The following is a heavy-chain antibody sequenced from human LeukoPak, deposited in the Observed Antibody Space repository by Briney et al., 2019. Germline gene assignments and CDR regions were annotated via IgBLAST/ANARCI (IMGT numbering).Heavy chain of an antibody. Sequence: GGSLRLSCAASGFTVSSNYMSWVRQAPGKGLEWVSVIYSGGSTYYADSVKGRFTISRDNSKNTLYLQMNSLRAEDTAVYYCAKYNRVYYDSSGSPIWGQGTLVTVSS. CDR1: GFTVSSNY. D-gene: IGHD3-22*01. CDR2: IYSGGST. CDR3: AKYNRVYYDSSGSPI. V-gene: IGHV3-53*01. J-gene: IGHJ4*02.